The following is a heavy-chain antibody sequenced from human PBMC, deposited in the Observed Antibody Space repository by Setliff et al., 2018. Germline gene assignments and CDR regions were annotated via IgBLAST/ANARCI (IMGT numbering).Heavy chain of an antibody. D-gene: IGHD6-13*01. CDR1: GFTFSTHS. CDR3: ASAGHSGSWFPFDAFHI. CDR2: ISRSSTYI. V-gene: IGHV3-21*01. J-gene: IGHJ3*02. Sequence: GGSLSLSCAASGFTFSTHSMNWVRQAPGKGLEWVSSISRSSTYIYYADSMKGRFTISRDSAKNSLYLQMNSLRAEDTAVYYCASAGHSGSWFPFDAFHIWGQGTMVTVSS.